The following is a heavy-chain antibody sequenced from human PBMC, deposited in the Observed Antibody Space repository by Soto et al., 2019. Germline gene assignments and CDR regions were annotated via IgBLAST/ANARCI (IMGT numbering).Heavy chain of an antibody. CDR2: INPNSGGT. J-gene: IGHJ4*02. CDR1: GYTFTGYY. Sequence: ASVKVSCKASGYTFTGYYMHWVRQAPGQGLEWMGWINPNSGGTNYAQKFQGRVTMTRDTSISTAYMELGRLRSDDTAVYYCARDMQLELLRTLDYWGQGTLVTVSS. V-gene: IGHV1-2*02. CDR3: ARDMQLELLRTLDY. D-gene: IGHD1-7*01.